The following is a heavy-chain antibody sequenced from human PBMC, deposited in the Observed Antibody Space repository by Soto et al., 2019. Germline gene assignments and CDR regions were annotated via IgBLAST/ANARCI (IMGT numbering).Heavy chain of an antibody. J-gene: IGHJ6*03. V-gene: IGHV4-34*01. Sequence: SETLSLTCAVYGGSFSGYSWTWIRQPPGVGLEWIGEVTHSGSTNYSPSLKSRVTLSIDTSKNQFSLRLNSVTAADTAVYYCERRVQGSVYYYYYMDVWGKGTPVTVSS. CDR3: ERRVQGSVYYYYYMDV. CDR1: GGSFSGYS. D-gene: IGHD3-10*01. CDR2: VTHSGST.